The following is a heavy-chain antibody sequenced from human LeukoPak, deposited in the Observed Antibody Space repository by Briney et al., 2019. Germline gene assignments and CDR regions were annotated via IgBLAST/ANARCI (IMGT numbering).Heavy chain of an antibody. J-gene: IGHJ4*02. D-gene: IGHD4-17*01. CDR2: ISSSSSYI. CDR3: ARDAAYGDYFDY. CDR1: GFTFSSYS. V-gene: IGHV3-21*01. Sequence: GGSLRLSCAASGFTFSSYSMNWARQAPGKGLEWVSSISSSSSYIYYADSVKGRFTISRDNAKNSLYLQMNSLRAEDTAVYYCARDAAYGDYFDYWGQGTLVTVSS.